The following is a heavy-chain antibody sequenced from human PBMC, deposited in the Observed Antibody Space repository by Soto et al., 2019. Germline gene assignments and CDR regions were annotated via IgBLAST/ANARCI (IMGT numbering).Heavy chain of an antibody. Sequence: QVQLVQSGAEVKKPGSSVKVSYKASGGTFSSTDIAWVRQAPGQGLEWMGGIIPLFGTTNYAQKFQGRVTITADKSTSTAYMELSSLRSEDTAVYYCARDLTTGFYGVDVWGQGTTVTVSS. D-gene: IGHD4-4*01. CDR1: GGTFSSTD. J-gene: IGHJ6*02. CDR2: IIPLFGTT. V-gene: IGHV1-69*06. CDR3: ARDLTTGFYGVDV.